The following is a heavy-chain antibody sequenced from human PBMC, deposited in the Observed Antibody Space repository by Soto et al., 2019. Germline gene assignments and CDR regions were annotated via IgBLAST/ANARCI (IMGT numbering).Heavy chain of an antibody. V-gene: IGHV1-3*01. CDR3: ARDPFPSPVENAFDL. J-gene: IGHJ3*01. D-gene: IGHD2-15*01. CDR2: INGGNGNT. Sequence: GASVKVSCKASGNTVPNYAIHWVRQAPGQRLEWMGWINGGNGNTYYSEHFQGRVTFTRDTSAGTVYMQLGSLRVEDTAIYYCARDPFPSPVENAFDLWGQGTVVTVS. CDR1: GNTVPNYA.